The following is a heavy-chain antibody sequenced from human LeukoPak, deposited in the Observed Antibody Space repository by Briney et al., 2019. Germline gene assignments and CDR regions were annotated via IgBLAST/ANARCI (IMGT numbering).Heavy chain of an antibody. V-gene: IGHV4-39*01. Sequence: SETLSLTCTVSGGSISSSSYYWGWIRQPPGKGLEWIGSMSYSGNTYYNPSLKSRVTISVDTSKNQFSLKPSSVTAADTAVYYCARRKGGYSYYYYYMDVWGKGTTVTVSS. D-gene: IGHD4-23*01. CDR2: MSYSGNT. CDR3: ARRKGGYSYYYYYMDV. J-gene: IGHJ6*03. CDR1: GGSISSSSYY.